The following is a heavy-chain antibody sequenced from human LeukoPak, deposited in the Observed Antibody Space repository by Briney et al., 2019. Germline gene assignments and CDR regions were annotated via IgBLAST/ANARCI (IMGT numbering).Heavy chain of an antibody. CDR2: IIPIFGTA. J-gene: IGHJ4*02. CDR1: GGTFSSYA. CDR3: ARDTWFGELLSQALDY. Sequence: ASVKVSCKASGGTFSSYAISWVRQAPGQGLEWMGGIIPIFGTANYAQKFQGRVTITADKSTSTAYMELSSLRSEDTAVYYCARDTWFGELLSQALDYWGQGTLVTVSS. V-gene: IGHV1-69*06. D-gene: IGHD3-10*01.